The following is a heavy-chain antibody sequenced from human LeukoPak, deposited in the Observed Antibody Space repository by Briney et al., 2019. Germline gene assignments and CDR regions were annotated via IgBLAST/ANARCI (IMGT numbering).Heavy chain of an antibody. V-gene: IGHV3-23*01. Sequence: ETLSLTCTVSGGSISSGGYYWSWVRQAPGKGLEWVSAISSSGDNTYYADSVKGRFTISRDNSKNTLYLQMNSLRAEDTAVYYCAKDRGYWGQGTLVTVSS. CDR2: ISSSGDNT. CDR3: AKDRGY. J-gene: IGHJ4*02. CDR1: GGSISSGGYY.